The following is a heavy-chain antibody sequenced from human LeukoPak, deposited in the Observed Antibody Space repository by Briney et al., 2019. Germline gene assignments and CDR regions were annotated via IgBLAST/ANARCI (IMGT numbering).Heavy chain of an antibody. J-gene: IGHJ4*02. CDR2: IYTSGNT. CDR1: GDSLSTSSYY. Sequence: PSETLSLTCSVSGDSLSTSSYYWSWIRQPAGKGLEWIGRIYTSGNTKYNPSLKSRVTMSLDTSKNQFSLKLNSVTAADTAVYYCARMMDYYDGTGYPPPAAANYWGQGTLVTVSS. V-gene: IGHV4-61*02. D-gene: IGHD3-22*01. CDR3: ARMMDYYDGTGYPPPAAANY.